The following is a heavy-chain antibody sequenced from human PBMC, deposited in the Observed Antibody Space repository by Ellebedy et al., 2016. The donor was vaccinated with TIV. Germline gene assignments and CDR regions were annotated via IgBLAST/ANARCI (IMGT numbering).Heavy chain of an antibody. V-gene: IGHV4-4*07. CDR2: IHTSGIT. CDR3: ARVTSDWFDP. CDR1: GGSISSYY. J-gene: IGHJ5*02. Sequence: MPSETLSLTCTVSGGSISSYYYTWIRQPAGKGLEWIWRIHTSGITNYNPSLKSRLTMSVDTSKNQFSLKLSSVTAADTAVYYCARVTSDWFDPWGQGTLVTVSS.